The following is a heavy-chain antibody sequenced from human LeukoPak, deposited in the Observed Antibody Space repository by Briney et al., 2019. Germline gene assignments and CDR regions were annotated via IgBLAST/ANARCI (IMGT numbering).Heavy chain of an antibody. CDR2: INTNTGNP. Sequence: VASVKVSCKASGYTFTSYAMNWVRQAPGQGLEWMGWINTNTGNPTYAQGFTGRFVFSLDTSVSTAYLQISSLKAEDTAVYYCVREVAAAGYYYYYYGMDVWGQGTTVTVSS. CDR3: VREVAAAGYYYYYYGMDV. J-gene: IGHJ6*02. CDR1: GYTFTSYA. V-gene: IGHV7-4-1*02. D-gene: IGHD6-13*01.